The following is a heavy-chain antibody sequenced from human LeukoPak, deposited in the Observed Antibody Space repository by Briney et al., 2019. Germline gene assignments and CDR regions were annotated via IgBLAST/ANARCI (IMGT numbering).Heavy chain of an antibody. J-gene: IGHJ4*02. CDR3: ARDLDHYYGSGGGY. CDR1: GFTFSRYW. Sequence: GGSLRLSCVASGFTFSRYWMHWVRQAPGEGLVWVSRISGDGSSIDYADSVKGRFAISRDNAKDTLYLQMNTLRAEDSAVYYCARDLDHYYGSGGGYWGQGTLVTVSS. CDR2: ISGDGSSI. D-gene: IGHD3-10*01. V-gene: IGHV3-74*01.